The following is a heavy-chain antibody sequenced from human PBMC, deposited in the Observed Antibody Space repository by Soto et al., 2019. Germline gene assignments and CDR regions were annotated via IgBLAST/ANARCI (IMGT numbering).Heavy chain of an antibody. J-gene: IGHJ4*02. D-gene: IGHD3-22*01. CDR1: GGTFSNHA. CDR2: IIPLSGTT. V-gene: IGHV1-69*13. Sequence: SVKVSCKASGGTFSNHALSWVRQAPGQGPEWMGGIIPLSGTTNYAQNFQGRVTITADESMTTAYMELSSLRYEDTAVYYCARGPDRSGFYLFDYWGQGTLVTVSS. CDR3: ARGPDRSGFYLFDY.